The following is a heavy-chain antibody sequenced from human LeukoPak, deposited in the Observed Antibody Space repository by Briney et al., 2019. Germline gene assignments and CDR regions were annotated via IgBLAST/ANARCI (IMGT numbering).Heavy chain of an antibody. V-gene: IGHV3-74*01. CDR1: GFTFSSYW. CDR2: INIDGSST. D-gene: IGHD2-2*02. J-gene: IGHJ3*02. CDR3: AKDLSNIVVVPAAIPDAFDI. Sequence: GGSLRLSCAASGFTFSSYWMHWVRQAPGKGLVWVSRINIDGSSTSYADSVKGRFTISRDNAKNTLYLQMNSLRAEDTAVYYCAKDLSNIVVVPAAIPDAFDIWGQGTMVTVSS.